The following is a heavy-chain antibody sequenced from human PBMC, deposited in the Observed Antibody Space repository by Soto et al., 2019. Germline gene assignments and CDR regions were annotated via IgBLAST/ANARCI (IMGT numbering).Heavy chain of an antibody. CDR3: AREVGIAARPTVTDYYYYGMDV. J-gene: IGHJ6*02. V-gene: IGHV1-2*04. D-gene: IGHD6-6*01. Sequence: ASVKVSCKASGYTFTSYAMHWVRQAPGQGLEWMGWINPNSGGTNYAQKFQGWVTMTRDTSISTAYMELSRLRSDDTAVYYCAREVGIAARPTVTDYYYYGMDVWGQGTTVTVSS. CDR2: INPNSGGT. CDR1: GYTFTSYA.